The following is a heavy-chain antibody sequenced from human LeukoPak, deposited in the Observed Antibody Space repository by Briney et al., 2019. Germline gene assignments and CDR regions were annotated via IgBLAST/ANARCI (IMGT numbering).Heavy chain of an antibody. V-gene: IGHV1-46*01. CDR1: GYRFTSFH. J-gene: IGHJ4*02. Sequence: ASVKVSCKASGYRFTSFHMHWVRLAPGQGLEWMGIINPSDGSTTYAQKFQGRVTMTRDTSTTTVYMELSSLTPEDTAVYYCAKWKSGSLFDYWGQGTLVTVSS. CDR3: AKWKSGSLFDY. D-gene: IGHD1-26*01. CDR2: INPSDGST.